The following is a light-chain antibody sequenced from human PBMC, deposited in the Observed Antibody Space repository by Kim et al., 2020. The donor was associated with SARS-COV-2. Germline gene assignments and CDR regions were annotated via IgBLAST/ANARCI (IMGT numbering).Light chain of an antibody. CDR2: GAS. Sequence: PGERATLSCRASQRVSSSYLAWYQQKPGQAPRLLIYGASSRATGIPDRFSGSGSATDFTLTISRLEPEDFAVYYCQQYGSSPYTFGQGTKLEI. V-gene: IGKV3-20*01. J-gene: IGKJ2*01. CDR3: QQYGSSPYT. CDR1: QRVSSSY.